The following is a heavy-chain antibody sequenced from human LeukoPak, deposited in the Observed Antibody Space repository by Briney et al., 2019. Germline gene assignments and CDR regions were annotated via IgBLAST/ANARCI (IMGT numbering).Heavy chain of an antibody. V-gene: IGHV1-2*02. CDR3: ARERDKVGIQLWPSNWFDP. D-gene: IGHD5-18*01. CDR2: INPNSGGT. J-gene: IGHJ5*02. Sequence: ASVKVSCKASGYTFTGYYMHWVRQAPGQGREWMGWINPNSGGTNYAQKFQGRVTMTRDTSISTAYMELSRLRSDDTAVYYCARERDKVGIQLWPSNWFDPWGQGTLVTVSS. CDR1: GYTFTGYY.